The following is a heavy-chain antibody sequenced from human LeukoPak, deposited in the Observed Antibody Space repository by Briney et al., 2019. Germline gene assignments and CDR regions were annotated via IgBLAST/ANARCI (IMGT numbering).Heavy chain of an antibody. CDR1: GFTFSSYG. V-gene: IGHV3-33*01. CDR2: IWYDGSNK. CDR3: AREGGSGWYFDY. D-gene: IGHD6-19*01. Sequence: GGSLRLSCAASGFTFSSYGMHWVRQAPGKGLEWVAVIWYDGSNKYYADSVKGRFTISRDNSKNTLYLQMNSLRAEDTAVYYCAREGGSGWYFDYWGQRTLVTVSS. J-gene: IGHJ4*02.